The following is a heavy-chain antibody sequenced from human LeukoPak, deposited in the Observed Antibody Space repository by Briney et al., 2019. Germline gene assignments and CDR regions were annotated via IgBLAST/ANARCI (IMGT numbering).Heavy chain of an antibody. V-gene: IGHV4-59*01. J-gene: IGHJ6*03. Sequence: SETLSLTCTVSGGSISSYYWSWIRQPPGKGLEWIGYIYYSGSTNYNPSLKSRVTISVDTSKNQFSLKLSSVTAADTAVYYCARDVQNYYYYYMDVWGKGTTVTVSS. CDR1: GGSISSYY. CDR2: IYYSGST. CDR3: ARDVQNYYYYYMDV.